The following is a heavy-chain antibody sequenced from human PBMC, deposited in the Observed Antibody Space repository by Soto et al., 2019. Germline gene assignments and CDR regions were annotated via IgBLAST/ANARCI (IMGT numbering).Heavy chain of an antibody. D-gene: IGHD3-10*01. CDR1: VGSISTDNW. CDR2: MYHSGDS. V-gene: IGHV4-4*02. J-gene: IGHJ4*02. Sequence: PSETLSLTCAVSVGSISTDNWWSCVRQPPGKGLEWIGEMYHSGDSNFNPSLKSRVTISVDKSKNQFSMQMASVTAADTALYYCTRASASSMLRGVVINWGRGTQVTVSS. CDR3: TRASASSMLRGVVIN.